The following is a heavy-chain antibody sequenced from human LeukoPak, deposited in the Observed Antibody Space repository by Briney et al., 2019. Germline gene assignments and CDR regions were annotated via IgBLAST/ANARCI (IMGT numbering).Heavy chain of an antibody. D-gene: IGHD3-10*01. Sequence: SETLSLTCAVSGGSISSGGYSWNWIRQPPGKGLEWIGYIYHSGSTYYNPSLKSRVTISVDRSKNQFSLKLSSVTAADTAVYYCAREFGGNNWFDPWGQGTLVTVSS. V-gene: IGHV4-30-2*01. CDR3: AREFGGNNWFDP. CDR1: GGSISSGGYS. J-gene: IGHJ5*02. CDR2: IYHSGST.